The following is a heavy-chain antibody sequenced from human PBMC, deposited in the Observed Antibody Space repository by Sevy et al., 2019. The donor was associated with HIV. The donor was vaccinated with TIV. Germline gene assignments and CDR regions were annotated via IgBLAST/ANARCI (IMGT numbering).Heavy chain of an antibody. CDR3: ATGKPYYYGSGSYYYFDY. D-gene: IGHD3-10*01. V-gene: IGHV1-24*01. J-gene: IGHJ4*02. CDR1: GYTLTELS. Sequence: ASVKVSCKVSGYTLTELSMHWVRQAPGKGLEWMGGFDPEDGETIYAQKFQGRVTMTEDTSTDTAYMELSSLRSEDTAVYYCATGKPYYYGSGSYYYFDYWCQGTLVSVSS. CDR2: FDPEDGET.